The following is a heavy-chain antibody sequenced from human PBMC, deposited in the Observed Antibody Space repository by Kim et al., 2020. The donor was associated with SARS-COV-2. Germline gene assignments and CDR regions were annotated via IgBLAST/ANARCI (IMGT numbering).Heavy chain of an antibody. V-gene: IGHV3-23*01. J-gene: IGHJ4*02. Sequence: EKDQFTISRDNSKDTLYLQMNSLRAEDTAVYYCAKAVFTVTTIPYYFDYWGQGTLVTVSS. CDR3: AKAVFTVTTIPYYFDY. D-gene: IGHD4-4*01.